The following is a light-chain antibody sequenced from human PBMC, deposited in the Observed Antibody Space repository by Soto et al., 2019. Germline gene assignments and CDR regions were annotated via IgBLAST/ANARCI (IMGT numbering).Light chain of an antibody. V-gene: IGKV3-15*01. Sequence: EIVMTQSPATLSVSPGERATLSCRASQTISSNLAWYQQKPGQAPRVLIDGASTRATGIPARFSGSGSGTAFTLTISSLQSEDFAVYYCQQYNNWLWTFGQGTKVEIK. J-gene: IGKJ1*01. CDR3: QQYNNWLWT. CDR2: GAS. CDR1: QTISSN.